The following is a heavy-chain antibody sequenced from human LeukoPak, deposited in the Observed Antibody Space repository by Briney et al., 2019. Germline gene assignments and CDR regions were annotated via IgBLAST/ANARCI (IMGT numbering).Heavy chain of an antibody. CDR1: GFTFSNYG. Sequence: SGGSLRLSCGASGFTFSNYGMLWVRQSPGKGLEWVALIRYDGNNKLYADSMKGRFTISRDNSKNTLYLHINSLRAEDTAVYYCVKDNPLDYWGQGTLVIVSS. CDR2: IRYDGNNK. CDR3: VKDNPLDY. V-gene: IGHV3-30*02. J-gene: IGHJ4*02. D-gene: IGHD1-14*01.